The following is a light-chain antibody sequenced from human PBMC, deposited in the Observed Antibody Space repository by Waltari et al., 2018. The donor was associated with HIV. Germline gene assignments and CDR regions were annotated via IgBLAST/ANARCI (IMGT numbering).Light chain of an antibody. CDR1: SNNVGFQG. J-gene: IGLJ3*02. CDR2: RNT. Sequence: QAGLTQPPSVSKGLRQTATLTCSGNSNNVGFQGASWLQQHQGHPPKLLSYRNTNRPSGISERFSASRSVNTASLTITCLQPEDEADYYCSAWDSSLNAWVFGGGTKLTVL. CDR3: SAWDSSLNAWV. V-gene: IGLV10-54*01.